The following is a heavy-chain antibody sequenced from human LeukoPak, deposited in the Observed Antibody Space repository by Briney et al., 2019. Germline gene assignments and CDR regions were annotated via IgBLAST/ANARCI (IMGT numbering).Heavy chain of an antibody. J-gene: IGHJ4*02. CDR2: ISDSGQT. Sequence: SDALSLTCSVSGVSITNDRWTWIRQAPGKGLEWIGYISDSGQTNYNPYLRSQAPVLVDTFNIQCAPRLTSVTSADTAVYYCARITGYFDSGGSFYWGFFDYWGQGSLVTVSS. V-gene: IGHV4-59*07. D-gene: IGHD3-22*01. CDR3: ARITGYFDSGGSFYWGFFDY. CDR1: GVSITNDR.